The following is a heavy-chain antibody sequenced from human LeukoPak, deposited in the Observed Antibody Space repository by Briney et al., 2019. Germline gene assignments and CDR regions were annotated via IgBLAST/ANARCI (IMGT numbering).Heavy chain of an antibody. V-gene: IGHV4-61*02. CDR2: IYTSGST. J-gene: IGHJ6*03. D-gene: IGHD3-9*01. CDR1: GGSISSGSYY. CDR3: ARGPCYYDILTGYYCYYYMDV. Sequence: SETLSLTCTVSGGSISSGSYYWSWIRQPAGKGLEWIGRIYTSGSTNYNPSLKSRVTISVDTSKNQFSLKLSSVTAADTAVYYCARGPCYYDILTGYYCYYYMDVWGKGTTVTVSS.